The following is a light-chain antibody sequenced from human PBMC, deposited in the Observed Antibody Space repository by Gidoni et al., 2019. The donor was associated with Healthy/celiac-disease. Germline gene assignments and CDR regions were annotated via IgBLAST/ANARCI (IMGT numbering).Light chain of an antibody. J-gene: IGKJ2*01. CDR2: GAS. CDR3: QQYNNWTPYT. CDR1: QRFSSN. Sequence: ELVMTQSLATLSVSPGERATLSCRASQRFSSNLAWYQQKPGQAPRLLIYGASTRATGIPARFSGSGSGTEFTITISSMQSEDFAVYYCQQYNNWTPYTFGQGTKLEIK. V-gene: IGKV3-15*01.